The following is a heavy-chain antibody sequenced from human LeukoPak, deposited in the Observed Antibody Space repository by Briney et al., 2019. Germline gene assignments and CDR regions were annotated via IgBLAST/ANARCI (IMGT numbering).Heavy chain of an antibody. CDR3: AREPYYYGSGSYLAPDY. Sequence: ASVKVSCKASGYTFTSYGISWVRQAPGQGLEWMGWISAYNGNTNYAQKLQGRVTMTTDTSTSTAYMGLRSLRSDDTAVYYCAREPYYYGSGSYLAPDYWGQGTLVTVSS. V-gene: IGHV1-18*01. CDR1: GYTFTSYG. D-gene: IGHD3-10*01. J-gene: IGHJ4*02. CDR2: ISAYNGNT.